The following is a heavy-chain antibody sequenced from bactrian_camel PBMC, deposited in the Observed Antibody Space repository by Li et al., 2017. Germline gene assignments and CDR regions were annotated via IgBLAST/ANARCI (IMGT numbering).Heavy chain of an antibody. D-gene: IGHD6*01. CDR2: IYTHSGVT. Sequence: HVQLVESGGGLVQPGGSLRLSCAASGIISSTNCLGWFRQAPGKEREGIAAIYTHSGVTYYGPSMKGRFAISHDIAKKMLYLQMNSLKPEDTAMYYCAAWVCTVVAGAVGGYWGQGTQVTV. CDR3: AAWVCTVVAGAVGGY. J-gene: IGHJ6*01. CDR1: GIISSTNC. V-gene: IGHV3S54*01.